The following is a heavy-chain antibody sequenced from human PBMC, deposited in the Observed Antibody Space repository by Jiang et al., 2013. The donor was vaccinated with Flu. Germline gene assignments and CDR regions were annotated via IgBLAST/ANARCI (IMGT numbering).Heavy chain of an antibody. J-gene: IGHJ4*02. V-gene: IGHV4-30-4*01. Sequence: KPSQTLSLTCTVSGGSISSGGYYWGWIRQPPGKGLEWNWVHQLHVGTTSYNPSLQSRVTISVDSSKNQFSLRVTSVTAADTAVYYCARVLRGNEYGGNVPDHWGQGTLVTVSS. CDR3: ARVLRGNEYGGNVPDH. CDR1: GGSISSGGYY. D-gene: IGHD4-23*01. CDR2: QLHVGTT.